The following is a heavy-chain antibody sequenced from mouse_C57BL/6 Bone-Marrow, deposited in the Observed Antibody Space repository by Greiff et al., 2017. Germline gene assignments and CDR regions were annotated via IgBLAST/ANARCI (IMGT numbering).Heavy chain of an antibody. V-gene: IGHV14-4*01. J-gene: IGHJ3*01. Sequence: VQLQQSGAELVRPGASVKLSCTASGFNIKDDYMHWVKQRPEQGLEWIGWIDPENGDPEYASKFQGKATITADTSSNTAYLQLSSLTSEDTAVYYCTTWDYDGFAYWGQGTLVTVSA. CDR2: IDPENGDP. CDR3: TTWDYDGFAY. D-gene: IGHD2-4*01. CDR1: GFNIKDDY.